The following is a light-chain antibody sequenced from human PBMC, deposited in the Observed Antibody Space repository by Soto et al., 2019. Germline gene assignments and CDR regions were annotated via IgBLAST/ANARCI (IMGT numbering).Light chain of an antibody. CDR1: NSDVGDYNY. CDR3: SSYTSSNTVV. Sequence: QSALTQPASMSGSPGQSITISCTGSNSDVGDYNYVSWYQQHPGKAPKLMIFDVNNRPSGVSSRFSGSKSGNTASLTISGLQAEDEADYYCSSYTSSNTVVFGGGTKLTVL. V-gene: IGLV2-14*01. CDR2: DVN. J-gene: IGLJ2*01.